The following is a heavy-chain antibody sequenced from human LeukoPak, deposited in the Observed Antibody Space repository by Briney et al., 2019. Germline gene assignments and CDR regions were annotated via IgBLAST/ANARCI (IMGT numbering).Heavy chain of an antibody. CDR1: GFTFSTYS. CDR2: ISGSGSYI. V-gene: IGHV3-21*01. J-gene: IGHJ3*02. CDR3: ARDGLYCTNGVCSSDI. Sequence: PGGSLRLSCAASGFTFSTYSMHWVRQAPGRGLEWVSSISGSGSYIYYTDSVKGRFTISRDNAKNSLYLQMNSLRAEDTAVYYCARDGLYCTNGVCSSDIWGQGTLVTVSS. D-gene: IGHD2-8*01.